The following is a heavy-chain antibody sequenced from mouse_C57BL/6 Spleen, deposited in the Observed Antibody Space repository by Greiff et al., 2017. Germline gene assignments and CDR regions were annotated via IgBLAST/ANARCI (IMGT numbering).Heavy chain of an antibody. J-gene: IGHJ4*01. V-gene: IGHV5-15*01. D-gene: IGHD1-3*01. CDR1: GFTFSDYG. CDR3: ARNGGKGAFYAMDD. CDR2: ISNLAYSI. Sequence: EVKLVESGGGLVQPGGSLKLSCAASGFTFSDYGMAWVRQAPRKGPEWVAFISNLAYSIYYADTVTGRFTISRENAKNTLYLEMSSLRSEDTAMYYCARNGGKGAFYAMDDWGQGTSVTVSS.